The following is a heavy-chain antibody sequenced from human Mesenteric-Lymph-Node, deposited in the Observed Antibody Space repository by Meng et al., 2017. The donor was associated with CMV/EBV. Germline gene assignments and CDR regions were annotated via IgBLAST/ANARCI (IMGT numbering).Heavy chain of an antibody. CDR3: ARGRGVMEYYFDF. D-gene: IGHD3-16*01. J-gene: IGHJ4*02. Sequence: GSLRLSCSVSGDSISSYYWSWIRQPPGKGLEWVGYIDYSGSTNYNPSLKSRVTISVDTSKNQFSLKLSSMTAADTAVYYCARGRGVMEYYFDFWGRGTLVTVSS. CDR2: IDYSGST. CDR1: GDSISSYY. V-gene: IGHV4-59*01.